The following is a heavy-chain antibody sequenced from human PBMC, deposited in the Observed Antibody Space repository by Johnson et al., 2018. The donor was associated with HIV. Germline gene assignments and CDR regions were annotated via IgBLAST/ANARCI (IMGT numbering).Heavy chain of an antibody. CDR2: IGTRSDT. CDR3: AREDTPVGAPHEGDAFDI. CDR1: GFAFSTYD. V-gene: IGHV3-13*01. Sequence: VQLVESGGALVQPGGSTRLSCVASGFAFSTYDMHWVRQVPGKGLEWVGAIGTRSDTYYPASVKGRFTISRENARNSLYLQMNSLRVEDTAVYYCAREDTPVGAPHEGDAFDIWGQGTRVTVFS. D-gene: IGHD3-16*01. J-gene: IGHJ3*02.